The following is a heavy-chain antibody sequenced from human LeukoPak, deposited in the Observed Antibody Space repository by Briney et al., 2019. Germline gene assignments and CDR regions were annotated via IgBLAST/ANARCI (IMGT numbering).Heavy chain of an antibody. CDR3: ARLDCGGDCYSVGWFDP. D-gene: IGHD2-21*02. CDR1: GGSISSSSYY. J-gene: IGHJ5*02. V-gene: IGHV4-39*01. Sequence: SETLSLTCTVSGGSISSSSYYCGWIRQPPGKGLEWIGSIYYSGSTYYNPSLKSRVTISVDTSKNQFSLKLSSVTAADTAAYYCARLDCGGDCYSVGWFDPWGQGTLVTVSS. CDR2: IYYSGST.